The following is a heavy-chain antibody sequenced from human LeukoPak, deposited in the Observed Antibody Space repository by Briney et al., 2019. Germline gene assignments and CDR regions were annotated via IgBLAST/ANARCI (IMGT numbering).Heavy chain of an antibody. J-gene: IGHJ4*02. CDR2: INHSGST. Sequence: PSESLSLTCAVYGGSFSGYYWSWIRQPPGKGLEWGGEINHSGSTNYNPSLNSRVTISVHTSKNQFSLKLTSLTAPDTAVYYCARDKDYDYVWGSYRPTTHGYYFDYWGQGTLVTVSS. V-gene: IGHV4-34*01. CDR3: ARDKDYDYVWGSYRPTTHGYYFDY. CDR1: GGSFSGYY. D-gene: IGHD3-16*02.